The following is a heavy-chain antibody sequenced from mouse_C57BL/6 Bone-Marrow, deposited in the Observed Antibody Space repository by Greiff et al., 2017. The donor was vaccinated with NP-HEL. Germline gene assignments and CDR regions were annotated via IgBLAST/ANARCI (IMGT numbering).Heavy chain of an antibody. CDR2: IDPSDSYT. CDR1: GYTFTSYW. V-gene: IGHV1-69*01. J-gene: IGHJ2*01. D-gene: IGHD4-1*01. CDR3: ARWGTGFDY. Sequence: QVQLQQPGAELVMPGASVKLSCKASGYTFTSYWMHWVKQRPGQGLEWIGEIDPSDSYTNYNQKFKGKSTLTVDKSSSTAYMQLSSLTSEDSAVYYCARWGTGFDYWGQGTTLTVSS.